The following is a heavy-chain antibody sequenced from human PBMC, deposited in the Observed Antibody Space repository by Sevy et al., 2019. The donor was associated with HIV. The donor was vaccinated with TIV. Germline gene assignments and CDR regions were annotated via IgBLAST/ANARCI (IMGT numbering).Heavy chain of an antibody. V-gene: IGHV3-21*06. CDR1: GFTFNYHF. D-gene: IGHD3-10*01. Sequence: GGSLRLSCAASGFTFNYHFMNWVRQVPGKGLEWVSYISSASSYINYSYSVKGRFTISTDNAKNLVFLEMNNLRPEDTAVYFCARGDYYGSLYYFDYWGQGTLVTVSS. J-gene: IGHJ4*02. CDR3: ARGDYYGSLYYFDY. CDR2: ISSASSYI.